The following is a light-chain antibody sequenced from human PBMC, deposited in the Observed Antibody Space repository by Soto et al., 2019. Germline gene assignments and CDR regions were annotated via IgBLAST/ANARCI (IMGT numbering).Light chain of an antibody. J-gene: IGLJ1*01. CDR1: SSDIGSYDH. CDR2: AVS. Sequence: QSVLTQPAPVSGSPGQSITISCSGTSSDIGSYDHVAWYQQFPGKSPKLIIYAVSDRPSGVSDRFSGSKSGISASLTISGLQTEDEADYYCISYTDRQSDLFGTGTKVTVL. CDR3: ISYTDRQSDL. V-gene: IGLV2-14*03.